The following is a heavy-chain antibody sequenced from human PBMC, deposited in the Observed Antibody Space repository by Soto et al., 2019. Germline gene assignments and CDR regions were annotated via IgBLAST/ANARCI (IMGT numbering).Heavy chain of an antibody. Sequence: QVPLVESGGGVVQPGRSLRLSCAASGFTFSSYGMHWVRQAPGKGLEWVAVISYDGSNKYYADSVKGRFTISRDNSKNTLYLQMNSLRAEDTAVYYCAKEYDFWSGYLAGYGMDVWGQGTTVTVSS. CDR2: ISYDGSNK. J-gene: IGHJ6*02. D-gene: IGHD3-3*01. CDR3: AKEYDFWSGYLAGYGMDV. V-gene: IGHV3-30*18. CDR1: GFTFSSYG.